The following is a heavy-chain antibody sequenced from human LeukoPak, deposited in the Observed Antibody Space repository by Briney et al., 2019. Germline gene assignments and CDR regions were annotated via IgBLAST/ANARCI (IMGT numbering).Heavy chain of an antibody. V-gene: IGHV4-59*01. CDR3: ASNDEYFQH. CDR1: GVSISTYY. Sequence: SETLSLTCTVSGVSISTYYWSWIRQSPGKGLEWIAYIYNSGITNYNPSLKSRVTISVDTSKNQLSLNLSSVTAADTAIYFCASNDEYFQHWGQGTLVTVSS. J-gene: IGHJ1*01. CDR2: IYNSGIT.